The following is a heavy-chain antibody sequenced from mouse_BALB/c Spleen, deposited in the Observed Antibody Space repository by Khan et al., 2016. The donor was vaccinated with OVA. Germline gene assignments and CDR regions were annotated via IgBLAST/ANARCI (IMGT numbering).Heavy chain of an antibody. D-gene: IGHD2-14*01. Sequence: EVQLQESGPGLVKPSQSLSLTCTVTGYSITSDYAWNWIRQFPGNKLEWMGYISYSGSTSYTPSLKSRISITRDTSKNQFFLQLNSVTTEDTATCYCTRVRAYWGQGTLVTVSA. J-gene: IGHJ3*01. V-gene: IGHV3-2*02. CDR2: ISYSGST. CDR1: GYSITSDYA. CDR3: TRVRAY.